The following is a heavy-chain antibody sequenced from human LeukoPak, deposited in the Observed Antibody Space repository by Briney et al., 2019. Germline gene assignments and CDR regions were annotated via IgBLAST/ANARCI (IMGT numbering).Heavy chain of an antibody. CDR1: GFTVSSNY. D-gene: IGHD3-22*01. CDR3: AKADGDYYDSSGPFDY. V-gene: IGHV3-21*04. Sequence: GGSLRLSCAASGFTVSSNYMSWVRQAPGKGLEWVSSISSSSSYIYYADSVKGRFTISRDNAKNSLYLQMNSLRAEDTAVYYCAKADGDYYDSSGPFDYWGQGTLVTVSS. CDR2: ISSSSSYI. J-gene: IGHJ4*02.